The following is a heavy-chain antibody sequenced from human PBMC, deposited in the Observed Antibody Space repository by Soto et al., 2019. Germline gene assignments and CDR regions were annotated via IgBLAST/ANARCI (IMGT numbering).Heavy chain of an antibody. V-gene: IGHV3-30*18. CDR3: ANFGFGDSRDY. CDR2: ISYDGSNK. CDR1: GFTFSSYG. Sequence: PGGSLRLSCAASGFTFSSYGMHWVRQAPGKGLEWVAVISYDGSNKYYADSVKGRFTISRDNSKNTLYLQMNSLRAEDTAVYYCANFGFGDSRDYWGQGTLVTVSS. J-gene: IGHJ4*02. D-gene: IGHD2-21*02.